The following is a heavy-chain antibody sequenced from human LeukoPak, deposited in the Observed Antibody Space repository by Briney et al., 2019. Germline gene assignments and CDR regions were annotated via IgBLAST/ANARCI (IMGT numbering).Heavy chain of an antibody. Sequence: PSETLSLTCTVSGGSISSGSYCWSWIRQPAGKGLEWIGRIYTSGSTNYNPSLKSRVTISVDTSKNQFSLKLSSVTAADTAVYYCARDVGARFDPWGQGTLVTVSS. J-gene: IGHJ5*02. CDR1: GGSISSGSYC. V-gene: IGHV4-61*02. CDR2: IYTSGST. CDR3: ARDVGARFDP. D-gene: IGHD1-26*01.